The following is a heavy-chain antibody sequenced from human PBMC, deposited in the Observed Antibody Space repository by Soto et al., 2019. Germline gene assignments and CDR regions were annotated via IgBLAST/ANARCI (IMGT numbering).Heavy chain of an antibody. V-gene: IGHV3-23*01. CDR2: ISGSGGTT. D-gene: IGHD2-2*01. CDR1: GFTFSTYG. J-gene: IGHJ5*02. Sequence: EVQLLESGGGLVQPGGSLRLSCAASGFTFSTYGMSWVRQAPGKGLEWVSAISGSGGTTYYADSVKGRFTISRDNFKNTMNLQMNSLRAEDTAIYYCARDLGYCSSTSCSTLGGWFDPWGQGTLVTVSS. CDR3: ARDLGYCSSTSCSTLGGWFDP.